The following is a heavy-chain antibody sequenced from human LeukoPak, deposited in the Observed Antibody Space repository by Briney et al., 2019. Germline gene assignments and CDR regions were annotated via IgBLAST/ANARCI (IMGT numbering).Heavy chain of an antibody. Sequence: GGSLRLSCAASGFTFSSYGMHWVRQAPGKGLEWVAVISYDGSNKYYADSVKGRFTISRDNSKNTLYLQMGSLRAEDMAVYYCAREQEGSGSYYSEAFDIWGQGTMVTVSS. CDR3: AREQEGSGSYYSEAFDI. J-gene: IGHJ3*02. D-gene: IGHD1-26*01. CDR1: GFTFSSYG. V-gene: IGHV3-30*03. CDR2: ISYDGSNK.